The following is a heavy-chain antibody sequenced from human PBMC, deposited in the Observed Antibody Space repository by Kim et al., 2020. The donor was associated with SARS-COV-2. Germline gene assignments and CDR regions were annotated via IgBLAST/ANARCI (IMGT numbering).Heavy chain of an antibody. CDR3: AKDSWIDYGEEFGY. V-gene: IGHV3-23*01. CDR2: ISGSGTRT. Sequence: GGSLRLSCAASGFTFTSYAMSCVRQAPGKGLEWVSGISGSGTRTYYAGSVKGRFTISRDNSKNTVYLQMNSLRAEDTAAYYCAKDSWIDYGEEFGYWGQGILVTVSS. CDR1: GFTFTSYA. J-gene: IGHJ4*02. D-gene: IGHD4-17*01.